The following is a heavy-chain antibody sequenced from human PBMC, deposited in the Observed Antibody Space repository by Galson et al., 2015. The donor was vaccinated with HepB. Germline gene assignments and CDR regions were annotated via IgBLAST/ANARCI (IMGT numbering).Heavy chain of an antibody. CDR1: GGSVSSGSYY. CDR2: IYYSGST. Sequence: ETLSLTCTVSGGSVSSGSYYWSWIRQPPGKGLEWIGYIYYSGSTNYNPSLKSRVTISVDTSKNQFSLRLSSVTAADTAVYYCARDRGVRGVIPWFDPWGQGTLVTVSS. D-gene: IGHD3-10*01. V-gene: IGHV4-61*01. J-gene: IGHJ5*02. CDR3: ARDRGVRGVIPWFDP.